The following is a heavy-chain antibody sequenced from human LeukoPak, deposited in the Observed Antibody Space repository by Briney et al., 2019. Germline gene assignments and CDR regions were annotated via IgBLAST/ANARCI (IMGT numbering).Heavy chain of an antibody. CDR1: GFTFSSYW. CDR2: IKQDGSEK. J-gene: IGHJ3*02. V-gene: IGHV3-7*01. CDR3: ARGFGLLVPAAMEVSFAFDI. Sequence: GGSLRLSCAASGFTFSSYWMSWVRQAPGKGLEWVANIKQDGSEKYYVDSVKGRFTISRDNAKNSLYLQMNSLRAEDTAVYYCARGFGLLVPAAMEVSFAFDIWGQGTMVTVSS. D-gene: IGHD2-2*01.